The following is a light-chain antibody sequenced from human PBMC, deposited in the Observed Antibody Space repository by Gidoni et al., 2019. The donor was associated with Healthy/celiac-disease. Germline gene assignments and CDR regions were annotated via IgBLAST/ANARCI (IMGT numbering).Light chain of an antibody. J-gene: IGKJ4*01. V-gene: IGKV3-20*01. CDR2: GAS. Sequence: EIVLTQSPGTLSLSPGERATLSCRASQSVSSSYLAWYQQKPGQAPRLLLYGASSRATGIPDSLSGSGSGTDFTLTISRLEPEDFAVYYCQQYGSSLSTFGGGTKVEVK. CDR1: QSVSSSY. CDR3: QQYGSSLST.